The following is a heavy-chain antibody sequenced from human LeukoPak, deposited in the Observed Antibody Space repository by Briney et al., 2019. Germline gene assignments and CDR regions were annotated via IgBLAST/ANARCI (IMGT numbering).Heavy chain of an antibody. CDR2: INHCGST. J-gene: IGHJ4*02. CDR3: ARYGIRGRSIAARPPPFDY. D-gene: IGHD6-6*01. CDR1: GGSFSGYY. Sequence: SETLSLTCAVYGGSFSGYYWSWIRQPPGKGLEWIGEINHCGSTNYNPSLKGEVTISVDTSKNQFSLKLSSVSAADTAVYYCARYGIRGRSIAARPPPFDYWGQGTLVTVSS. V-gene: IGHV4-34*01.